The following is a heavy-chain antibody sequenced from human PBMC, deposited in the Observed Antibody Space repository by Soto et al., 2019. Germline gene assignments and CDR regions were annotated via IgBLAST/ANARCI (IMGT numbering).Heavy chain of an antibody. CDR1: GYSFTSYW. CDR2: IYPGDSDT. Sequence: GESLKISCEASGYSFTSYWIGWVRQMPGKGLEWMGIIYPGDSDTRYSPSFQGQVAMSVDKSISTAYLQWSSLKASDTAMYYCARRAVAGPWDYWGQGTLVTVSS. J-gene: IGHJ4*02. CDR3: ARRAVAGPWDY. D-gene: IGHD6-19*01. V-gene: IGHV5-51*01.